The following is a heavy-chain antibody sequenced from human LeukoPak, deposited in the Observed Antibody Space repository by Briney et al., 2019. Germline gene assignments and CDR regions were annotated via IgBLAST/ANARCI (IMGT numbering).Heavy chain of an antibody. J-gene: IGHJ4*02. CDR1: GFTFSSYA. Sequence: GGSLRLSCAASGFTFSSYAMHWVRQAPGKGLEYVSAISSNGGSTYYANSVKGRFTISRDNSKNMLYLQMGSLRAEDMAVYYCVTRMSSSSLLDYWGQGTLVTVSS. CDR3: VTRMSSSSLLDY. CDR2: ISSNGGST. D-gene: IGHD6-6*01. V-gene: IGHV3-64*01.